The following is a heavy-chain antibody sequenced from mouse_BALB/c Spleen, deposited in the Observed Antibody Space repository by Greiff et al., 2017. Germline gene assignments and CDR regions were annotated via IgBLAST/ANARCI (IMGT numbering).Heavy chain of an antibody. D-gene: IGHD1-1*01. CDR3: ARDPYYYGSSYEAMDY. J-gene: IGHJ4*01. CDR1: GFSLTGYG. Sequence: QVQLKESGPGLVAPSQSLSITCTVSGFSLTGYGVNWVRQPPGKGLEWLGMIWGDGSTDYNSALKSRLSISKDNSKSQVFLKMNSLQTDDTARYYCARDPYYYGSSYEAMDYWGQGTSVTVSS. V-gene: IGHV2-6-7*01. CDR2: IWGDGST.